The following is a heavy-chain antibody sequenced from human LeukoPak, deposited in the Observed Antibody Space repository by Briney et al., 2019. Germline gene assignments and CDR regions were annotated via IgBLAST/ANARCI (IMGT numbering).Heavy chain of an antibody. D-gene: IGHD2-2*01. V-gene: IGHV4-59*01. CDR1: GGSISSYY. J-gene: IGHJ4*02. Sequence: PSETLSLTCTVSGGSISSYYWSWIRQPPGKGLEWIGDIHYSGSTNYNPSLRSRVTVSVDTSKNQFSLKLSSVTAADTAVYYCAREGYCTTTSCSYEFDYWGQGTLVTVSS. CDR3: AREGYCTTTSCSYEFDY. CDR2: IHYSGST.